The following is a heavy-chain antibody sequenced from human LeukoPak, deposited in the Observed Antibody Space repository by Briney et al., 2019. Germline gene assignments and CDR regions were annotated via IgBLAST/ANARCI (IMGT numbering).Heavy chain of an antibody. D-gene: IGHD6-13*01. CDR2: ISYDGSNK. Sequence: GGSLRLSCAASGFTFSSYAMHWVRQAPGKGLEWVAVISYDGSNKYYADSVKGRFTISRDNSKNTLYLQMNSLRAEDTAVYYCVSLVLSGPNYFDYWGQGTLVTVSS. CDR3: VSLVLSGPNYFDY. V-gene: IGHV3-30*04. CDR1: GFTFSSYA. J-gene: IGHJ4*02.